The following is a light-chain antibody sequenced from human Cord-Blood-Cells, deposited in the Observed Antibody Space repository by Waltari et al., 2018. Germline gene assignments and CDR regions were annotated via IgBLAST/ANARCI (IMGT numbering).Light chain of an antibody. CDR2: KDS. CDR3: QSADSSGTCWV. V-gene: IGLV3-25*02. Sequence: SYELTQPPSVSVSPGQTARITCSGDALPKQYAYWYQQKPGQAPVLVIYKDSERPSGIPERFSGSSSGTTGTLTISGVQAEDDADYYCQSADSSGTCWVFGGGTKLTVL. J-gene: IGLJ3*02. CDR1: ALPKQY.